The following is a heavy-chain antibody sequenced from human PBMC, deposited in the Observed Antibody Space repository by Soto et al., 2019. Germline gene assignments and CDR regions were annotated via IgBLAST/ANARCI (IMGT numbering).Heavy chain of an antibody. CDR2: IYNDGKT. Sequence: EVQLVESGGGLIQPGGSLKLSCAASGLTVSNNYMSWVRQAPGKGLEWVSVIYNDGKTYYADSVKGRFTISRDTSKNTLHLQMDSLRYEETAVYYCVRPLPSGQNYGMDVWGQGTTVTVSS. CDR3: VRPLPSGQNYGMDV. J-gene: IGHJ6*02. D-gene: IGHD3-10*01. CDR1: GLTVSNNY. V-gene: IGHV3-53*01.